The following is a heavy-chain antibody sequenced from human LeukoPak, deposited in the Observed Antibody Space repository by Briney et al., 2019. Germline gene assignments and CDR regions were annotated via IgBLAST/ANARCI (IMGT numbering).Heavy chain of an antibody. D-gene: IGHD5-12*01. V-gene: IGHV3-48*01. CDR3: ARKVLSGYDWAVPGYYYMDV. Sequence: PGGSLRLSCAASGFTFSSYSMNWVRQAPGKGLEWVSYISSSSSTIYYADSVKGRFTTSRDNAKNSLYLQMNSLRAEDTAVYYCARKVLSGYDWAVPGYYYMDVWGKGTTVTVSS. CDR1: GFTFSSYS. J-gene: IGHJ6*03. CDR2: ISSSSSTI.